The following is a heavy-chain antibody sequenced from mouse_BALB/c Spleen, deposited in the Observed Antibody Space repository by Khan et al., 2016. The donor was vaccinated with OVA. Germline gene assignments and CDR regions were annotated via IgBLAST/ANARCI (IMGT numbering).Heavy chain of an antibody. CDR1: GYTFTSYT. V-gene: IGHV1-4*01. CDR2: INPSNGYT. D-gene: IGHD2-10*01. J-gene: IGHJ3*01. CDR3: ARGGPYHANYGAWFAY. Sequence: QVQLQQSGAELARPGASVKMSCKASGYTFTSYTMHWVKQRPGQGLEWIGYINPSNGYTNYNQKFRDKATLTADKSSSTAYMQLSSLTSEESAVYDCARGGPYHANYGAWFAYWGQGTLVTVSA.